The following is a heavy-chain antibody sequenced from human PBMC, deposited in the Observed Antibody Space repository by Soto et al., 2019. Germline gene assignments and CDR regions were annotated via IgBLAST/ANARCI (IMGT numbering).Heavy chain of an antibody. CDR2: MNPNSGGS. J-gene: IGHJ3*01. D-gene: IGHD1-7*01. Sequence: QVHLVQYGAEVKKPGASVKVSCMASGYNFIAQNIHWVRQAPGLGLEWMGKMNPNSGGSDYAQEFQGRVTVTRDTSISTVYIELTSLKSDDTAFYYCVRERHLNSPSDAFDLWGQGTMVIVSS. CDR1: GYNFIAQN. V-gene: IGHV1-2*02. CDR3: VRERHLNSPSDAFDL.